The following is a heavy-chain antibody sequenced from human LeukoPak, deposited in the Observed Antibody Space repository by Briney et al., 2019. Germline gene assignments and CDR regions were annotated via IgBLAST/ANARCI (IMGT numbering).Heavy chain of an antibody. CDR2: IRASGGGT. CDR1: GFSFSNFA. Sequence: GGSPRLSCAASGFSFSNFAMIWVRQAPGKGLEWVSAIRASGGGTYYADSVKGRFTISRDNSKNTLYVQMNSLRAEDTAVYYCARGVRGITIQLTYYYYMDVWGKGTTVTVSS. J-gene: IGHJ6*03. V-gene: IGHV3-23*01. CDR3: ARGVRGITIQLTYYYYMDV. D-gene: IGHD3-3*01.